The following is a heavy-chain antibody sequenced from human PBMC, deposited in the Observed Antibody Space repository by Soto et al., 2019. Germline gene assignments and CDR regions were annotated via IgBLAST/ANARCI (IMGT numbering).Heavy chain of an antibody. Sequence: QVQLQESGPGLVKPSETLSLTCTVSGGSISNYYWSWIRQPPGKRLEWIGYIYYSGSTTYNPSLKSRVTISVDTSKIQFSLNLGSLTAADTPVYYCARQAWEIAPDYFDYCGQGNLVTASS. CDR3: ARQAWEIAPDYFDY. J-gene: IGHJ4*02. D-gene: IGHD1-26*01. CDR1: GGSISNYY. V-gene: IGHV4-59*08. CDR2: IYYSGST.